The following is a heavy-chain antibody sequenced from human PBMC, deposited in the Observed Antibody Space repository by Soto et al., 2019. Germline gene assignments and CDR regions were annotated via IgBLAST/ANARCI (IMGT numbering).Heavy chain of an antibody. CDR2: ISYDGSNK. D-gene: IGHD6-13*01. CDR1: GFTFSSYG. Sequence: PGGSLRLSCAASGFTFSSYGMHWVRQAPGKGLEWVAVISYDGSNKYYADSVKGRVTISRDNSKNTLYLQMNSLRAEDTAVYYCAKDAGSSSWFYYYGMDVWGQGTTVTSP. CDR3: AKDAGSSSWFYYYGMDV. J-gene: IGHJ6*02. V-gene: IGHV3-30*18.